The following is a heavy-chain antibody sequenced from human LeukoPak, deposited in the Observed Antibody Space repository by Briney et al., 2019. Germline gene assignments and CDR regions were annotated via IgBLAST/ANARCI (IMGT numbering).Heavy chain of an antibody. D-gene: IGHD1-26*01. Sequence: GGSLRLSCAASGFTFGTYAMSWVRQAPGKGLEWISAISGSGGSTYYADSVKGRFTISRDNSKNTLYLQMNSLRAEDTAVYYCAGDRATSYFDYWGQGALVTISS. V-gene: IGHV3-23*01. CDR2: ISGSGGST. J-gene: IGHJ4*02. CDR3: AGDRATSYFDY. CDR1: GFTFGTYA.